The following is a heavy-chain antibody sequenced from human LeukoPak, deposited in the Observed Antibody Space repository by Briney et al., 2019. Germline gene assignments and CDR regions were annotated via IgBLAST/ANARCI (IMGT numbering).Heavy chain of an antibody. Sequence: PGGSLRLSCAASGFTFSSYAMSWVRQAPGKGLEWVSAISGSGGSTYYADSVKGRFTISRDNSKNTLYLQMNSLRAEDTAVYYCAKDPQRGITILGSRRGAYFQHWGQGTLVTVSS. CDR3: AKDPQRGITILGSRRGAYFQH. J-gene: IGHJ1*01. CDR2: ISGSGGST. V-gene: IGHV3-23*01. D-gene: IGHD3-3*01. CDR1: GFTFSSYA.